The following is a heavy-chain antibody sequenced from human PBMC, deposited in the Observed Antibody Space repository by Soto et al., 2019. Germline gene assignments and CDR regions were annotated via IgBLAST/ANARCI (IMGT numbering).Heavy chain of an antibody. D-gene: IGHD2-21*02. Sequence: GGSLRLSCAASGFTFSSYAMSWVRQAPGKGLEWVSAISGSGGSTYYADSVKGRFTISRDNSKNTLYLQMNSLRAEDTAVYYCAKTHSPEVTQNYFDYWGQGTLVTAPQ. J-gene: IGHJ4*02. CDR1: GFTFSSYA. CDR3: AKTHSPEVTQNYFDY. CDR2: ISGSGGST. V-gene: IGHV3-23*01.